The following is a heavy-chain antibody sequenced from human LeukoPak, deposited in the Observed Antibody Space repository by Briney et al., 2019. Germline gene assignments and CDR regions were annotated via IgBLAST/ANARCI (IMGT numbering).Heavy chain of an antibody. CDR3: ARKYGGNSGFDY. V-gene: IGHV3-11*04. D-gene: IGHD4-23*01. Sequence: SGGSLRLSCAASGFTVSSNYMSWVRQAPGKGLEWVSYISSSGSTIYYADSVKGRFTISRDNAKNSLYLQMNSLRAEDTAVYYCARKYGGNSGFDYWGQGTLVTVSS. CDR2: ISSSGSTI. J-gene: IGHJ4*02. CDR1: GFTVSSNY.